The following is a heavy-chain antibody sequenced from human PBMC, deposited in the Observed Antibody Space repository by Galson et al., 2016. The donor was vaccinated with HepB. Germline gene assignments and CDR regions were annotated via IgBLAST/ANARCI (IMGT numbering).Heavy chain of an antibody. CDR3: VRGAGGYAPHFDY. V-gene: IGHV3-21*01. CDR1: GFTFNYYG. J-gene: IGHJ4*02. CDR2: ISSHNSNI. Sequence: SLRLSCAASGFTFNYYGMIWVRQAPGKGLEWVSFISSHNSNIYYADSVNGRFTISRDNAYNSLYLQKNSLRVEDTAVYYCVRGAGGYAPHFDYWGQGTLVTVSS. D-gene: IGHD5-12*01.